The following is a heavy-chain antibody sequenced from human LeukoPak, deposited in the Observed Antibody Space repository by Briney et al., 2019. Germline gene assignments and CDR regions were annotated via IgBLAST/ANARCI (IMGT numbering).Heavy chain of an antibody. CDR1: GYTFTDYY. Sequence: VSVKVSCKASGYTFTDYYMHWVRQAPGQGLEWMGWINPNSGGTNSAQRFQGRVTMTRDTSISTAYMELSSLRSDDTAVYYCARSAGIVKRDYWGQGTLVTVSS. J-gene: IGHJ4*02. V-gene: IGHV1-2*02. CDR3: ARSAGIVKRDY. D-gene: IGHD1-26*01. CDR2: INPNSGGT.